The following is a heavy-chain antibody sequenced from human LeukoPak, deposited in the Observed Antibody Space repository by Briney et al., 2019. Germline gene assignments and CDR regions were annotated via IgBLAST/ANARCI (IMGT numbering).Heavy chain of an antibody. D-gene: IGHD3-3*01. Sequence: GGSLRLSCAASGFTFSNYGMHWVRQAPGKGLEWVAFIRSDGDAKYYADSVKGRFTISRDNAKNSLYLQMNSLRAEDTVVYYCARDMEPRSSGYFSRWDYYYGMDVWGQGTTVTVSS. CDR1: GFTFSNYG. V-gene: IGHV3-30*02. J-gene: IGHJ6*02. CDR3: ARDMEPRSSGYFSRWDYYYGMDV. CDR2: IRSDGDAK.